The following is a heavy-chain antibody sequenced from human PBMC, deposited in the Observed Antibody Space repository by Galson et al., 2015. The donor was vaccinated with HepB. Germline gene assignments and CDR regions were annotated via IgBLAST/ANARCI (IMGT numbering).Heavy chain of an antibody. Sequence: SVKVSCTASGYSFSSFGISWVRQAPGQGLEWMGWVSGYNGNANYAQTLQGRVTMTTDTSTSTAYMELRSLRSDDTAVYHCARARYSTSPPDHWGQGILVTVSS. V-gene: IGHV1-18*01. CDR3: ARARYSTSPPDH. J-gene: IGHJ5*02. CDR2: VSGYNGNA. CDR1: GYSFSSFG. D-gene: IGHD6-6*01.